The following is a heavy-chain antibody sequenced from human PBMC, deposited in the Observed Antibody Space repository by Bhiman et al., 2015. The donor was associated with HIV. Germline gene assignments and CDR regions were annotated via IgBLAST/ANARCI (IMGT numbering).Heavy chain of an antibody. CDR3: AKDLALGSSSGNYFDY. D-gene: IGHD6-6*01. V-gene: IGHV3-23*01. CDR2: ISGSGGST. Sequence: EVQLLESGGHQPGGSLRLSCAASGFTFSSYAMSWVRQAPGKGLEWVSAISGSGGSTYYADSVKGRFTISRDNSKNTLYLQMNSLRAEDTAVYYCAKDLALGSSSGNYFDYWGQGTLVTVSS. J-gene: IGHJ4*02. CDR1: GFTFSSYA.